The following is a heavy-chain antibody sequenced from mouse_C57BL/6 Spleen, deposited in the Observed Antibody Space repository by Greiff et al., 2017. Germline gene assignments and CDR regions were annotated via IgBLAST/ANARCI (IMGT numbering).Heavy chain of an antibody. V-gene: IGHV1-15*01. CDR2: IDPETGGT. CDR1: GYTFTDYE. Sequence: QVQLQQSGAELVRPGASVTPSCKASGYTFTDYEMHWVKQTPVHGLEWIGAIDPETGGTAYNQKFKGKAILTADKSSSTAYMELRSLTSEDSAVYYCTSRYGNYEGSLFAYWGQGTLVTVSA. CDR3: TSRYGNYEGSLFAY. J-gene: IGHJ3*01. D-gene: IGHD2-1*01.